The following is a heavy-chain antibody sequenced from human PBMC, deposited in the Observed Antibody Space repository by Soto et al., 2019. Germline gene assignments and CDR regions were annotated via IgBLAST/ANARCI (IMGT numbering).Heavy chain of an antibody. D-gene: IGHD2-15*01. Sequence: GGSLRLSCAASGFTFSSNAMTWVRQAPGKGLEWVSGISGNGGSTYYADSVKGRFTISRDNSKNTLYLQMNSLRAEDTAVYHCAKDFGDKVAAPSGYWGQGTLVTVSS. CDR1: GFTFSSNA. CDR3: AKDFGDKVAAPSGY. J-gene: IGHJ4*02. V-gene: IGHV3-23*01. CDR2: ISGNGGST.